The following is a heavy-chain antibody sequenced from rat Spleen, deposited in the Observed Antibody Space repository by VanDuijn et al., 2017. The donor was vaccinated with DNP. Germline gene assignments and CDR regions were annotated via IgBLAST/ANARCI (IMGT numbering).Heavy chain of an antibody. CDR3: ARGDYGGYSHWFDY. V-gene: IGHV3-3*01. CDR2: INSAGST. CDR1: GYSITSNF. J-gene: IGHJ3*01. D-gene: IGHD1-11*01. Sequence: EVQLQESGPGLVKPSQSLSLTCSVTGYSITSNFWGWIRKFPGNKLEWMVYINSAGSTNYNPSLKSRIAITRDTSKNQFFLQVDSVTTEDTATYYCARGDYGGYSHWFDYWGQGTLVTVSS.